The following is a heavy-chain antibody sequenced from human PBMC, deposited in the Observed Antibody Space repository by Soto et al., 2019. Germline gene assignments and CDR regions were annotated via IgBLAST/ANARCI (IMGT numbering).Heavy chain of an antibody. Sequence: QVQLQQWGAGLLKPSETLSLTCAVYGGSFSGYYWSWIRQPPGKGLEWIGEINHSGSTNYNPSLKSRVTISVDTSKNQFSLKLSSVTAADTAEYYCARVRSGYYFDYWGQGTLVTVSS. CDR1: GGSFSGYY. V-gene: IGHV4-34*01. CDR2: INHSGST. CDR3: ARVRSGYYFDY. J-gene: IGHJ4*02. D-gene: IGHD1-26*01.